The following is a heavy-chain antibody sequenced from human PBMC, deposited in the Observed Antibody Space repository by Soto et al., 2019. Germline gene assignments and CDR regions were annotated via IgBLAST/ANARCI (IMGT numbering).Heavy chain of an antibody. V-gene: IGHV1-2*02. CDR2: INPNSGGT. D-gene: IGHD1-1*01. CDR1: GYTFTGYY. Sequence: ASVKVSGKASGYTFTGYYMHWVRQAPGQGLEWMGWINPNSGGTNYAQKFQGRVTMTRDTSISTAYMELSRLRSDDTAVYYCAREVGQLERRYYYYGMDVWGQGTTVTVSS. J-gene: IGHJ6*02. CDR3: AREVGQLERRYYYYGMDV.